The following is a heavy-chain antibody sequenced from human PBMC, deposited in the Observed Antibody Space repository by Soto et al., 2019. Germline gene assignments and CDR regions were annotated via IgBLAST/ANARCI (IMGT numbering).Heavy chain of an antibody. CDR1: GGSISSSSYY. Sequence: SETLSLTCTVSGGSISSSSYYWGWIRQPPGKGLEWIGEIYHSGSTNYNPSLKSRVTISVDKSKNQFSLKLSSVTAADTAVYYCARDPTGGYSYGYIYYYYGMDVWGQGTTVTVSS. V-gene: IGHV4-39*07. CDR2: IYHSGST. D-gene: IGHD5-18*01. CDR3: ARDPTGGYSYGYIYYYYGMDV. J-gene: IGHJ6*02.